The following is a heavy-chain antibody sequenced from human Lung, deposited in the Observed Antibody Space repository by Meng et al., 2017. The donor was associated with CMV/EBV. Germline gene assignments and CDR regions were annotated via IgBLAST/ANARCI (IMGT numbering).Heavy chain of an antibody. Sequence: ASVKVSXKASGYTFIGYNIHWVRQAPGQGLEWVGWINPNTGATKFAERFQGRVTLTTDTSISTAYMELGRLKSDDTAVFFCARLFHTSLGTNYYYGMEVWGKGTTVTVSS. D-gene: IGHD3-3*01. J-gene: IGHJ6*04. CDR2: INPNTGAT. V-gene: IGHV1-2*02. CDR1: GYTFIGYN. CDR3: ARLFHTSLGTNYYYGMEV.